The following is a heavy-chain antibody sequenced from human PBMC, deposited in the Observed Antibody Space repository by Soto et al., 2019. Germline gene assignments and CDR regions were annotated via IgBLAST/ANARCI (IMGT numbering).Heavy chain of an antibody. V-gene: IGHV4-59*01. CDR2: IYYSGST. D-gene: IGHD4-17*01. Sequence: SETLSLTCTVSGGSISSYYWSWIRQPPGKGLEWIGYIYYSGSTNYNPSLKSRVTISVDTSKNQFSLKLSSVTAADTAVYYCATLGVTTGYWGQGTLVTVSS. CDR1: GGSISSYY. CDR3: ATLGVTTGY. J-gene: IGHJ4*02.